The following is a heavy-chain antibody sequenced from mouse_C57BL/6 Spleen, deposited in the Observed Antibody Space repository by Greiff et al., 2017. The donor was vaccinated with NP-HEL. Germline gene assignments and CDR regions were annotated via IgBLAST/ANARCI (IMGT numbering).Heavy chain of an antibody. CDR3: ARLANSFAY. J-gene: IGHJ3*01. V-gene: IGHV1-81*01. CDR2: IYPRSGNT. D-gene: IGHD4-1*01. Sequence: LVESGAELARPGASVKLSCKASGYTFTSYGISWVKQRTGQGLEWIGEIYPRSGNTYYNEKFKGKATLTADKSSSTAYMELRSLTSEDSAVYFCARLANSFAYWGQGTLVTVSA. CDR1: GYTFTSYG.